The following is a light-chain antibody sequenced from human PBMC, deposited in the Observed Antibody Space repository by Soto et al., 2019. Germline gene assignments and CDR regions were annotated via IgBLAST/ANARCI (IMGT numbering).Light chain of an antibody. J-gene: IGKJ5*01. CDR3: QQYENSPIT. Sequence: EIVFSQSPGTLSLSPGERATLSCRASQSVSSSYLAWYQQKPGQAPRLLIYGASSRATGIPDRFSGTGSETDFTLTINRLEPEDFAVYYCQQYENSPITFGQGTRLEIK. CDR1: QSVSSSY. V-gene: IGKV3-20*01. CDR2: GAS.